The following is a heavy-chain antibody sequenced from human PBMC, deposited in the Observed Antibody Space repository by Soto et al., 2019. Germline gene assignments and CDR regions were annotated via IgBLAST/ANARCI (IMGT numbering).Heavy chain of an antibody. CDR1: GFTFRKYA. Sequence: EVQMLESGGGLVPPGGSLRLSCAATGFTFRKYAMSWVRQAPGKGLEWVSTISGTGGGTYYADAVKGRFAISRDNSKGTVDLQMNSLRVEDTATYYCAKEGSGVRGIIVSLIYDYWGQGVLVAVSS. CDR2: ISGTGGGT. CDR3: AKEGSGVRGIIVSLIYDY. V-gene: IGHV3-23*01. J-gene: IGHJ4*02. D-gene: IGHD3-10*01.